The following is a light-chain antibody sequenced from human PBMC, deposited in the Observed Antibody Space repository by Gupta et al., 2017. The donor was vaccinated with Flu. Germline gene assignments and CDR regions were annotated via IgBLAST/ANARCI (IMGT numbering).Light chain of an antibody. Sequence: PSSLSASVGDRVTITCRASQNISSYLNWYQQKPGKAPKLLIYAASSLQSGVPSRFSGSGSGTEITLTISSLQPEDFATYYCQQSYSTPRTFGQGTKLEI. CDR3: QQSYSTPRT. J-gene: IGKJ2*01. CDR1: QNISSY. V-gene: IGKV1-39*01. CDR2: AAS.